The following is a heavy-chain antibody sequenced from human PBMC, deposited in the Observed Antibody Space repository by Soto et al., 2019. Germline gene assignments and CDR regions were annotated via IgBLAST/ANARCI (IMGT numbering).Heavy chain of an antibody. CDR3: VRDRYSSSGWFDP. D-gene: IGHD3-10*01. J-gene: IGHJ5*02. V-gene: IGHV6-1*01. CDR2: TYYRSRFFS. CDR1: GDSVSSYSAA. Sequence: SQTLSLTCAISGDSVSSYSAAWNWIRQSPSGGLEWLGRTYYRSRFFSDYAESVKSRIIDNPDTPKNQFSLQLKSVTPEDTAVYYCVRDRYSSSGWFDPWGQGTPVTVSS.